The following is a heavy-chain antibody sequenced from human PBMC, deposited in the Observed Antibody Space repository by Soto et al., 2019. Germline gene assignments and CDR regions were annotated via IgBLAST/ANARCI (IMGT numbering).Heavy chain of an antibody. CDR2: INHSGST. J-gene: IGHJ5*02. D-gene: IGHD1-1*01. CDR1: GGSFSGYY. V-gene: IGHV4-34*01. CDR3: AGLMNDLIVAGNWFDP. Sequence: QVQLQQWGAGLLKPSEPLSLICAVYGGSFSGYYWSWIRQPPGKGLEWIGEINHSGSTNHNPSLKSRVTISVDSSKNTVSLNLSAVIAADTAVDYCAGLMNDLIVAGNWFDPWGQGTLVTVSS.